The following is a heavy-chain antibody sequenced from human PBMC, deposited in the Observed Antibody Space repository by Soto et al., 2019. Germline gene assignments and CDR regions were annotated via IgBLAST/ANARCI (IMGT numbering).Heavy chain of an antibody. V-gene: IGHV1-18*01. J-gene: IGHJ4*02. Sequence: QVQVVQSGAEVKKPGASVKVSCKASGYTFTSYGISWVRQAPGQGLEWMGWINVYNGNTNYAQKLQGRVTMTTDTSTSTAYLDLRSLRSDDTAVYFCARDTSRGEYDYWGQGTLVTVSS. CDR2: INVYNGNT. CDR3: ARDTSRGEYDY. CDR1: GYTFTSYG. D-gene: IGHD3-10*01.